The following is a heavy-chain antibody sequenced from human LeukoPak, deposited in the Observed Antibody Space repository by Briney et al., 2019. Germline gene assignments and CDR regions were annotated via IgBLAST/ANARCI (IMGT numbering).Heavy chain of an antibody. D-gene: IGHD1-26*01. CDR2: IYYSGST. V-gene: IGHV4-39*01. CDR1: GGSISSSSYY. Sequence: PSATLSLTCTVSGGSISSSSYYWGWIRQPPGKGLEWIGSIYYSGSTYYNPSLKSRVTISVDTSKNQFSLKLSSVTAADTAVYYCARHHLEWELLHSSSWFDPRGQGTLVTVSS. J-gene: IGHJ5*02. CDR3: ARHHLEWELLHSSSWFDP.